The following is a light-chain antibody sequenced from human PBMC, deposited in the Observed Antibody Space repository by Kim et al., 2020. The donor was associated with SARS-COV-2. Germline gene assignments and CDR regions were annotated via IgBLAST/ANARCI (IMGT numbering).Light chain of an antibody. V-gene: IGLV1-44*01. CDR1: SSNIGSNS. J-gene: IGLJ3*02. CDR2: LDN. CDR3: AAWDDSLNGPV. Sequence: ELTQPPSASGTPGQRVTIACSGSSSNIGSNSVNWYQQLPGTAPKLLIYLDNHRPSGVPDRFSGSKSGTSASLAISGLQSEDEADYYCAAWDDSLNGPVFGGGTQLTVL.